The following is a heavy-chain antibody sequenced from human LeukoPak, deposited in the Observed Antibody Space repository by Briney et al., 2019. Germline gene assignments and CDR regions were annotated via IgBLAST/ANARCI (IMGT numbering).Heavy chain of an antibody. V-gene: IGHV3-13*01. CDR2: IGTAGDT. CDR3: ARGMHGSGSYYWFDP. Sequence: GGSLRLSCAASGFTFSSYDMHWVRQATGKGPEWVSAIGTAGDTYYPGSVKGRFTISRENAKNSLYLQMNSLRAGDTAVYYCARGMHGSGSYYWFDPWGQGTLVTVPS. D-gene: IGHD3-10*01. J-gene: IGHJ5*02. CDR1: GFTFSSYD.